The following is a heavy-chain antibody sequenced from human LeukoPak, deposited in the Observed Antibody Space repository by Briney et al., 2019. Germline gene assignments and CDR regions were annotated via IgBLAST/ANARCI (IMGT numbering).Heavy chain of an antibody. CDR3: ARDQCSSTSCYSSNWFDP. Sequence: SETLSLTCTVSGGSLSSYYWSWIRQPAGKGLEWIGRIYTSGSTNYNPSLKSRVTMSVDTSKNQFSLKLSSVTAADTAVYYCARDQCSSTSCYSSNWFDPWGQGTLVTVSS. CDR1: GGSLSSYY. V-gene: IGHV4-4*07. CDR2: IYTSGST. D-gene: IGHD2-2*01. J-gene: IGHJ5*02.